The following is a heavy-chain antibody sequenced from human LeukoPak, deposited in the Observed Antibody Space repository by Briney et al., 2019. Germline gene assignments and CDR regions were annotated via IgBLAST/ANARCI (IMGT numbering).Heavy chain of an antibody. D-gene: IGHD3-16*01. Sequence: GGSLRLSCAASGFTFSSYWMHWVRQAPGKGLVWVSRIKGDGRHTIYADSVKGRFTISRDNAKNTLYLQMKSLRAEDTAVYYCVRDWDHYDFDSWGQGTLVTASS. CDR3: VRDWDHYDFDS. CDR1: GFTFSSYW. V-gene: IGHV3-74*01. J-gene: IGHJ5*01. CDR2: IKGDGRHT.